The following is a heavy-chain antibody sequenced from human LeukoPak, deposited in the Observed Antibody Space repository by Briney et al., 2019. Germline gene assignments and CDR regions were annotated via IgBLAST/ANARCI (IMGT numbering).Heavy chain of an antibody. Sequence: GGSLRLSCAASGFTFSSYAMSWVRQAPGKGLEWVSSISDSGGSTYYADSVKGRFSISRDNSKNTLYLQMNSLRVEDTALYFCAREDSSGSYCTGYWGQGTLVTVSS. CDR3: AREDSSGSYCTGY. CDR2: ISDSGGST. D-gene: IGHD3-10*01. J-gene: IGHJ4*02. CDR1: GFTFSSYA. V-gene: IGHV3-23*01.